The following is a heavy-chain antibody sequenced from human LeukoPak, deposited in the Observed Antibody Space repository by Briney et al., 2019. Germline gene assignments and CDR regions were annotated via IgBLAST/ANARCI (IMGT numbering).Heavy chain of an antibody. CDR2: VNPNSGNT. J-gene: IGHJ6*03. Sequence: ASVKVSCKASGYTFPSYDINWVRQPTGQGLEWMGWVNPNSGNTGYAQKFQGRVTMTRNTSISTAYMELSSLRSEDTAVYYCARGQVMITFGGVIVTDYYYMDVWGKGTTVTVSS. V-gene: IGHV1-8*01. D-gene: IGHD3-16*02. CDR1: GYTFPSYD. CDR3: ARGQVMITFGGVIVTDYYYMDV.